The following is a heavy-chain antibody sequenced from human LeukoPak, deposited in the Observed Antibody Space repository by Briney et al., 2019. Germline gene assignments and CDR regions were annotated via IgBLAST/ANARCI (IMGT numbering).Heavy chain of an antibody. J-gene: IGHJ4*02. CDR2: ISYDGSNK. V-gene: IGHV3-30*04. CDR1: GFTFSSYA. CDR3: ARGNIVSTITEVDY. D-gene: IGHD5/OR15-5a*01. Sequence: GGSLRLSCAASGFTFSSYAVHWVRQAPGKGLEWVAVISYDGSNKYYADSVKGRFTISRDNSKNTLYLQMNSLRSEDTAVYYCARGNIVSTITEVDYWGQGALVAVCS.